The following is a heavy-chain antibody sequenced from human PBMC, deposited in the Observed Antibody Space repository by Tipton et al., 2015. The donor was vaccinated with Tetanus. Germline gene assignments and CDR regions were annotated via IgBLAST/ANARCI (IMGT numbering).Heavy chain of an antibody. CDR2: IKSKLDGGAI. D-gene: IGHD3-16*01. J-gene: IGHJ4*02. V-gene: IGHV3-15*01. Sequence: SLRLSCAASGFTFSEFTFADAWMSWVRRAPGKGLEWIGRIKSKLDGGAIDYAAPMEGRFIISRDDSQNAVFLQMNSLKPEDTAVYYGSTSGPGVSGGDYWGQGTLVTVSS. CDR1: GFTFSEFTFADAW. CDR3: STSGPGVSGGDY.